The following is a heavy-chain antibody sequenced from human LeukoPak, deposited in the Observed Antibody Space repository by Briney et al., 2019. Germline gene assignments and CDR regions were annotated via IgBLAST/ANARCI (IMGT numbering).Heavy chain of an antibody. Sequence: GGSLRLSCAASGFTFSSYGMHWVRQAPGKGLEWVAVIWYDGSNKYYADSVKGRFTISRDNSKNTLYLQMNSLRAEDTAVYYCARAPGLRLPYNWFDPWGQGTLVTVSS. CDR1: GFTFSSYG. CDR2: IWYDGSNK. D-gene: IGHD5-18*01. V-gene: IGHV3-33*01. J-gene: IGHJ5*02. CDR3: ARAPGLRLPYNWFDP.